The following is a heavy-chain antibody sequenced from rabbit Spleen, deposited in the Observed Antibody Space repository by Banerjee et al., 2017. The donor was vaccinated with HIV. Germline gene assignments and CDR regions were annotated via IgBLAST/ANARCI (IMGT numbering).Heavy chain of an antibody. V-gene: IGHV1S47*01. CDR2: IYNGDGST. CDR3: VRYGISFVSTGWGLTRLDL. CDR1: GFSFSSRNW. D-gene: IGHD4-1*01. J-gene: IGHJ3*01. Sequence: EEYGGDLVKHGASLTLTCTASGFSFSSRNWICWVRQAPGKGPEWIACIYNGDGSTYYASWVNGRFSISRSTSLNTVTLQMTILTAADTATYFCVRYGISFVSTGWGLTRLDLWGPGTLVTV.